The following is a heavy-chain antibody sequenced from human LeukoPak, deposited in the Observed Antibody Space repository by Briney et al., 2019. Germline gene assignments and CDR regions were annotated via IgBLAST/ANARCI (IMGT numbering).Heavy chain of an antibody. Sequence: GGSLRLSCAASGFTFSSYAMSWVRQAPGKGLEWVSAISGSGGSTYYADSVKGRFTISRDNSKNSLYLQMNSLRTEDTALYYCAKGEYDFWSGYIDYWGQGTLVTVSS. D-gene: IGHD3-3*01. CDR3: AKGEYDFWSGYIDY. CDR2: ISGSGGST. V-gene: IGHV3-23*01. J-gene: IGHJ4*02. CDR1: GFTFSSYA.